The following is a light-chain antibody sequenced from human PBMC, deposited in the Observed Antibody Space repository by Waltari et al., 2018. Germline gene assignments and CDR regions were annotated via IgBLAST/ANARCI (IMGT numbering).Light chain of an antibody. CDR3: SSYTSSSTL. V-gene: IGLV2-14*01. CDR1: SSDVGGYTY. CDR2: DVR. Sequence: SALTQPASVSASPGPSITISCPVTSSDVGGYTYVSWYQKPPGKAPNPRIYDVRKRPSGVSNRFSGSKSGNTASLTISGLQAEDEADYYCSSYTSSSTLFGGGTKLTVL. J-gene: IGLJ2*01.